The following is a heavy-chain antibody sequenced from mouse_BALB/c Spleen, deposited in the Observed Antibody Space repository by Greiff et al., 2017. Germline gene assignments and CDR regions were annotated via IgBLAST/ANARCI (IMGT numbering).Heavy chain of an antibody. CDR1: GFTFSSYT. CDR3: ARHRGYDWLAY. D-gene: IGHD2-3*01. CDR2: ISNGGGST. J-gene: IGHJ3*01. Sequence: EVQLVESGGGLVQPGGSLKLSCAASGFTFSSYTMSWVRQTPEKRLEWVAYISNGGGSTYYPDTVKGRFTISRDNAKNTLYLQMSSLKSEDTAMYYCARHRGYDWLAYWGQGTLGTVSA. V-gene: IGHV5-12-2*01.